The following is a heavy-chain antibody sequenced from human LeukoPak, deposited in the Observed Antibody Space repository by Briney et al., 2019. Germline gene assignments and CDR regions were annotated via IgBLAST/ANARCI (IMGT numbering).Heavy chain of an antibody. CDR3: ARLFCGGGTCYDLFHY. V-gene: IGHV4-39*07. J-gene: IGHJ4*02. D-gene: IGHD2-21*01. CDR2: IYYSGST. Sequence: PSETLSLTCTVSGGSISSSSYYWGWIRQPPGKGLEWIGSIYYSGSTYYNPSLKSRVTISVDTSKNRFSLKLNSVTATDTAVYYCARLFCGGGTCYDLFHYWGQGTLVTVSS. CDR1: GGSISSSSYY.